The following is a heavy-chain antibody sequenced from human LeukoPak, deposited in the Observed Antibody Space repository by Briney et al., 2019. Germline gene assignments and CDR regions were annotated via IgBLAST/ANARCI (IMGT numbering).Heavy chain of an antibody. CDR1: GGSISSGGYY. D-gene: IGHD2-15*01. CDR3: ARVPVAALYYFDY. Sequence: SQTLSLTCTVSGGSISSGGYYWSWIRQHPGKGLEWIGYIYYSGSTNYNPSLKSRVTISVDTSKNQFSLKLSSVTAADTAVYYCARVPVAALYYFDYWGQGTLVTVSS. V-gene: IGHV4-31*03. CDR2: IYYSGST. J-gene: IGHJ4*02.